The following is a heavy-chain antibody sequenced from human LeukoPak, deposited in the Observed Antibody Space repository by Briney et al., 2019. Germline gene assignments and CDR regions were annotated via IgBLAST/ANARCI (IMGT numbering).Heavy chain of an antibody. CDR3: ARERCSSTSCYSDY. Sequence: GGSLRLSCAASGFTFRSYAMHWVRQAPGKGLEWVAVISYDGSNKYYADSVKGRFTISRDNSKNTLYLQMNSLRAEDTAVYYCARERCSSTSCYSDYWGQGTLVTVSS. CDR2: ISYDGSNK. CDR1: GFTFRSYA. D-gene: IGHD2-2*01. V-gene: IGHV3-30-3*01. J-gene: IGHJ4*02.